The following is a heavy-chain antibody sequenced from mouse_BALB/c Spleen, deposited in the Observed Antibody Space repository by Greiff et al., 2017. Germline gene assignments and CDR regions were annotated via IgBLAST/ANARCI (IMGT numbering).Heavy chain of an antibody. J-gene: IGHJ3*01. CDR3: ARESTMITTRGLWFAY. CDR2: ISSGGST. Sequence: EVKLMESGGGLVKPGGSLKLSCAASGFTFSSYAMSWVRQTPEKRLEWVASISSGGSTYYPDSVKGRFTISRDNARNILYLQMSSLRSEDTAMYYCARESTMITTRGLWFAYWGQGTLVTVSA. CDR1: GFTFSSYA. V-gene: IGHV5-6-5*01. D-gene: IGHD2-4*01.